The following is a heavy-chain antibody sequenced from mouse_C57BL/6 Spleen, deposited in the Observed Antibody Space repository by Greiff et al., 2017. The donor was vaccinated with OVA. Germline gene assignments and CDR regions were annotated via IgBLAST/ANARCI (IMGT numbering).Heavy chain of an antibody. D-gene: IGHD1-1*01. CDR3: ANSYYGSSYFDY. CDR1: GFTFSDYG. J-gene: IGHJ2*01. CDR2: ISSGSSTI. Sequence: EVKVVESGGGLVKPGGSLKLSCAASGFTFSDYGMHWVRQAPEKGLEWVAYISSGSSTIYYADTVKGRFTISRDNAKNTLFLQMTSLRSEDTAMYYCANSYYGSSYFDYWGQGTTLTVSS. V-gene: IGHV5-17*01.